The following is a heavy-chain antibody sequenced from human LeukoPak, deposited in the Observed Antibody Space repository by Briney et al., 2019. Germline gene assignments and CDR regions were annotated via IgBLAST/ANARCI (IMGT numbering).Heavy chain of an antibody. V-gene: IGHV4-39*07. CDR3: SRVVRDGYNRNYYYYMDV. Sequence: SETLSLTCTVSGGSISSSSFYWGWIRQPPGKGLEGIGSFYYSGSTYCNPSLKSRVTISVDTSKNQFSLKLSSVTAADTAVFYCSRVVRDGYNRNYYYYMDVWGKGTTVTVSS. CDR1: GGSISSSSFY. D-gene: IGHD5-24*01. J-gene: IGHJ6*03. CDR2: FYYSGST.